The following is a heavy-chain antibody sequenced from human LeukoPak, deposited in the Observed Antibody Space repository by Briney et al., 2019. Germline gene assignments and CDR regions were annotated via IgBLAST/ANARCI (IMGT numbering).Heavy chain of an antibody. Sequence: PSETLSLTCTVSGGSISSSCYYWGWIRQPPGKGLEWIGSIYYSGSTYYNPSLKSRVTISVDTSKNQFSLKLSSVTAADTAVYYCARRKSQFAPWGQGPWSPSPQ. CDR2: IYYSGST. CDR3: ARRKSQFAP. V-gene: IGHV4-39*01. CDR1: GGSISSSCYY. J-gene: IGHJ5*02.